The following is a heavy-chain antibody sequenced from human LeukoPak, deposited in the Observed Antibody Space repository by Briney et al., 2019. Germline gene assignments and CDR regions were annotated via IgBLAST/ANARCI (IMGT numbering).Heavy chain of an antibody. V-gene: IGHV3-53*01. CDR1: GFTVSSNY. D-gene: IGHD6-13*01. J-gene: IGHJ3*02. Sequence: PGGSLRLSCAASGFTVSSNYISWVRHAQGKGLEWVSVIYSGGSTYYADSVKGRFPISRDNSKNTLYLQMNSLRAEDTAVYYCAGRQLVRLADAFDIWGQGTMVTVSS. CDR2: IYSGGST. CDR3: AGRQLVRLADAFDI.